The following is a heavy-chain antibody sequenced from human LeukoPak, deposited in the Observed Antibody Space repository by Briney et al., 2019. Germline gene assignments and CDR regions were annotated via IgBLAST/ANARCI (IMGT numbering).Heavy chain of an antibody. CDR2: ISSSGSTI. J-gene: IGHJ6*03. D-gene: IGHD6-13*01. CDR1: GFTFSDYY. CDR3: ARDGYWHSRSWYAYYYYYYYMDV. Sequence: QAGGSLRLSCAASGFTFSDYYMSWIRQAPGKGLEWVSYISSSGSTIYYADSVKGRFTISRDNAKNSLYLQMNSLRAEDTAVYYCARDGYWHSRSWYAYYYYYYYMDVWGKGTTVTVSS. V-gene: IGHV3-11*04.